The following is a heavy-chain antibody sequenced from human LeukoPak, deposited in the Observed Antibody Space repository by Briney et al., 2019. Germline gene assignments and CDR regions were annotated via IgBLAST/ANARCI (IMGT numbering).Heavy chain of an antibody. CDR3: ARDSYYYGSGSYPYYYYYYMDV. J-gene: IGHJ6*03. CDR1: GGSISSGGYY. D-gene: IGHD3-10*01. V-gene: IGHV4-31*03. CDR2: IYYSGST. Sequence: SQTLSLTCTVSGGSISSGGYYWTWIRQHPGEGLEWIGYIYYSGSTNYNPSLKSRVTISVDTSKNQFSLKLSSVTAADTAVYYCARDSYYYGSGSYPYYYYYYMDVWGKGITVTVSS.